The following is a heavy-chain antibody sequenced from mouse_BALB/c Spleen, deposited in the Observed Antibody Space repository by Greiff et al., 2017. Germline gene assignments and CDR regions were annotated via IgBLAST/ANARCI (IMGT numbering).Heavy chain of an antibody. Sequence: QVQLKQSGPGLVAPSQSLSITCNVSGFSLTSYGVHWVRQPPGKGLEWLGVIWAGGSTNYNTALMSRLSISKDNSKCQDFLKMNSLQTDDTAMYYCANNEYGDAMDYWGQGTTVTVSS. D-gene: IGHD5-1*01. CDR2: IWAGGST. CDR3: ANNEYGDAMDY. V-gene: IGHV2-9*02. CDR1: GFSLTSYG. J-gene: IGHJ4*01.